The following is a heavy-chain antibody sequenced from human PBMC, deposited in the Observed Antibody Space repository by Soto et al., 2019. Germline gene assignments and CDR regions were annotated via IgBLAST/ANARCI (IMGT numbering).Heavy chain of an antibody. CDR1: GFAFSSYV. CDR2: TSYDGSNK. J-gene: IGHJ6*02. Sequence: GGSLRLSCAASGFAFSSYVMHWVRQGPGKGLEWVALTSYDGSNKQYADSVKGRFTISRDNSKNTLYLQMNSLRPEDTAVYYCAKRLVAYDMDVWGQGTTVTVSS. V-gene: IGHV3-30*18. CDR3: AKRLVAYDMDV. D-gene: IGHD5-12*01.